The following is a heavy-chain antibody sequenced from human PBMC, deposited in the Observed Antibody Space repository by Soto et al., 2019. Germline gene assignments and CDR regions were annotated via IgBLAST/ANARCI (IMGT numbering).Heavy chain of an antibody. D-gene: IGHD3-22*01. CDR3: AKPRGYYDSSGYPTPDY. V-gene: IGHV3-48*01. Sequence: EVQLVESGGGLVQPGGFLRLSCAASGFTFSGYNMNWVRQAPGKGLEWVSYISSSSGTIYYADSVKGRFTISRDNAKNSLYLQMNSLRAEDTAVYYCAKPRGYYDSSGYPTPDYWGQGTLVTVSS. CDR1: GFTFSGYN. J-gene: IGHJ4*02. CDR2: ISSSSGTI.